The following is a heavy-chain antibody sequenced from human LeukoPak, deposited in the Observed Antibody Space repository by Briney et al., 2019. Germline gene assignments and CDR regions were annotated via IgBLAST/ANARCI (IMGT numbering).Heavy chain of an antibody. CDR2: IYYSGST. CDR3: ARNSGSASPPTLNWFDP. CDR1: GGSISSSSYY. V-gene: IGHV4-39*01. J-gene: IGHJ5*02. D-gene: IGHD5-12*01. Sequence: SETLSLTCTVSGGSISSSSYYWGWLRQPPGKGLEWIGSIYYSGSTYYNPSLKSRVTISVDTSKNQFSLKLSSVAAADTAVYYCARNSGSASPPTLNWFDPWGQGTLVTVSS.